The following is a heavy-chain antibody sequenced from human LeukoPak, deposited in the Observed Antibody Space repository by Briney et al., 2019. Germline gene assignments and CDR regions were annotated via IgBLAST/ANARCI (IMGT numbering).Heavy chain of an antibody. CDR3: ARDPGTGYSSGWHAFDI. J-gene: IGHJ3*02. D-gene: IGHD6-19*01. CDR2: IIPIFGTA. V-gene: IGHV1-69*13. Sequence: SVKVSCKASGGTFSSYAISWVRQAPGQGLEWMGGIIPIFGTANYAQKFQGRVTITADESTSTAYMELSSLRSEDTAVYYCARDPGTGYSSGWHAFDIWGQGTMVTVSS. CDR1: GGTFSSYA.